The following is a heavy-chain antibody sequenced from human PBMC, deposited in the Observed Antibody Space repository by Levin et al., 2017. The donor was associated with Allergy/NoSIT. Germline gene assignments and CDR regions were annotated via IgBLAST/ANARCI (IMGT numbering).Heavy chain of an antibody. Sequence: GGSLRLSCEASAFSFSTYDMHWVRQAPGKGLEWVSGIAYDGIYKSYAVSVKGRFTISRDNSKNTVYLQMNSLRVEDTAVYFCANGRLAVPGPPEFDYWGRGTLVTVSS. CDR1: AFSFSTYD. CDR2: IAYDGIYK. V-gene: IGHV3-30*18. J-gene: IGHJ4*02. CDR3: ANGRLAVPGPPEFDY. D-gene: IGHD6-19*01.